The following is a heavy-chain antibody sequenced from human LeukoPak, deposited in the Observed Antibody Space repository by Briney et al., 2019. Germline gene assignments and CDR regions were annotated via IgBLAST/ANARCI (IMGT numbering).Heavy chain of an antibody. CDR2: INSDGSTT. D-gene: IGHD1-26*01. Sequence: GGSLRLSCAASGFTFNNYAMTWVRQPPGKGLVWVSRINSDGSTTTYADSVKGRFTISRDNDKNTLYLHMDSLRAEDTAVYYCARDMFSGSYSGVNYWGQGILVTVSS. CDR1: GFTFNNYA. CDR3: ARDMFSGSYSGVNY. J-gene: IGHJ4*02. V-gene: IGHV3-74*01.